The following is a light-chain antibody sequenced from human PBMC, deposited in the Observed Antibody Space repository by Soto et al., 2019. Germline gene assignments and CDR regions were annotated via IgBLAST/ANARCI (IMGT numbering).Light chain of an antibody. CDR3: QQYKSSPLT. V-gene: IGKV3D-15*01. CDR2: DIF. Sequence: EIVMTQSPATPSVSPGERATLSCRASPSVGSDLAWNQQKSGQAPRLVIDDIFTRATGVATRLSGSWSWIGFTRGISSLESEDFAEYYCQQYKSSPLTFAGGTILDIK. J-gene: IGKJ4*01. CDR1: PSVGSD.